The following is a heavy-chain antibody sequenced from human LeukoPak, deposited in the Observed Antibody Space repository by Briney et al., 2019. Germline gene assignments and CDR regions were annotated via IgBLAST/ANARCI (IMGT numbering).Heavy chain of an antibody. J-gene: IGHJ4*02. V-gene: IGHV4-4*07. CDR1: GGSISSYY. CDR3: ARDLASSPRDGSFDY. D-gene: IGHD6-13*01. Sequence: SETLSLTCTVSGGSISSYYWSWIRQPAGKGLEWIGRIYTSGSTNYNPSLKSRVTMSVDTSKNQFSLKLSSVTAADTAAYYCARDLASSPRDGSFDYWGQGTLVTVSS. CDR2: IYTSGST.